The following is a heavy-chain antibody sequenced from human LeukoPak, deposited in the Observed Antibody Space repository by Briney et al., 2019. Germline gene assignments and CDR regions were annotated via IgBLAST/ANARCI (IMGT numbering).Heavy chain of an antibody. J-gene: IGHJ4*02. Sequence: GGSLRLSCAASGFTFSRYDMHWVRQAPGKGLEYVSGVTSTGHRTYYAKSVKGGFTISRDNSKNTLYLQMGSLRAEDMAVYYCAGGSGTYSPDYWGQGTLVTVSS. CDR3: AGGSGTYSPDY. CDR2: VTSTGHRT. V-gene: IGHV3-64*01. D-gene: IGHD3-10*01. CDR1: GFTFSRYD.